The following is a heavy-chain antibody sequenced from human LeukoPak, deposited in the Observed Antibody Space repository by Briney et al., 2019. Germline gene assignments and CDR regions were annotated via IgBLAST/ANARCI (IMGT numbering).Heavy chain of an antibody. J-gene: IGHJ4*02. V-gene: IGHV3-43*01. CDR3: AKDGGSGATRPIDF. D-gene: IGHD1-26*01. CDR2: ISWDGVST. CDR1: GFTFGDYT. Sequence: GGSLRLSCAASGFTFGDYTMHWVRQAPGKGLEWVSLISWDGVSTYYADSVKGRFTISRDNSKNSLYLQLNSLRTEDTAFYYCAKDGGSGATRPIDFWSQGTLVTVSS.